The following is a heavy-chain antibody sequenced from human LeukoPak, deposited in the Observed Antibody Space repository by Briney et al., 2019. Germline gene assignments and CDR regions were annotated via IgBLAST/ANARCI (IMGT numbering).Heavy chain of an antibody. Sequence: GGSLRLSCAASGFTVSSTYMNWVRRAPGKGLEWVSVIYSGGNTYYADFVKGRFTISRDNSKNTLYLQMNSLRAEDTAVYYCARDRPDYYYYYGMDVWGQGTTVTVSS. J-gene: IGHJ6*02. CDR3: ARDRPDYYYYYGMDV. V-gene: IGHV3-66*01. CDR2: IYSGGNT. CDR1: GFTVSSTY.